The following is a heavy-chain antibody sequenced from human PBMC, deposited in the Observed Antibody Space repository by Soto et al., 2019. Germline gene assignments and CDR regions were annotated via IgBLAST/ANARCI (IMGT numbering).Heavy chain of an antibody. J-gene: IGHJ4*02. CDR2: ISAYNGNT. CDR1: GYTFTSYG. V-gene: IGHV1-18*01. CDR3: AKEGGYCSSTSCYTPNTYYFDY. Sequence: ASVKVSCKASGYTFTSYGISWVRQAPGQGLEWMGWISAYNGNTNYAQKLQGRVTMTTDTSTSTAYMELRSLRSDDTAVYYCAKEGGYCSSTSCYTPNTYYFDYWGQGTLVTVSS. D-gene: IGHD2-2*02.